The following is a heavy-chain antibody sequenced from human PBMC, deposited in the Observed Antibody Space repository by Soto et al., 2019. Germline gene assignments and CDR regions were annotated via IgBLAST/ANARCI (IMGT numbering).Heavy chain of an antibody. V-gene: IGHV3-74*01. CDR1: GFTLNSFF. D-gene: IGHD3-22*01. CDR2: ISNDGSST. CDR3: VRDQDSRGYSVFNL. Sequence: EVQLVESGGGSVQPGGSLRLSCAASGFTLNSFFMHWVRHAPGKGLMWVSRISNDGSSTTYADSVKGRFTISRDNARNTLDLQMSSLRADDTAVYFCVRDQDSRGYSVFNLWGQGAQVTVSS. J-gene: IGHJ5*02.